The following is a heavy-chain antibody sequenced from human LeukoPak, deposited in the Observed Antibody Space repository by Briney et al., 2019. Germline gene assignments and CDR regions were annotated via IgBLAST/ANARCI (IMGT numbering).Heavy chain of an antibody. CDR1: RFTFSSYA. J-gene: IGHJ4*02. D-gene: IGHD5-18*01. CDR2: ISDSGGRT. V-gene: IGHV3-23*01. CDR3: AKDDGWIQFAN. Sequence: GGSLRLSCVASRFTFSSYAMSWVRQAPGKGLEWVSTISDSGGRTYYADSVKGRFTISRDNSKNTLYLQMNSLRADDTAVYYCAKDDGWIQFANWGQGTLVTVSS.